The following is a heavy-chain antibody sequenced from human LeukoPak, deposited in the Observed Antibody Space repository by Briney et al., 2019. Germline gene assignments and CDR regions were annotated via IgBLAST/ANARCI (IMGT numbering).Heavy chain of an antibody. J-gene: IGHJ6*03. CDR1: GGSISSYY. CDR3: SRVTPGYYYYMDV. V-gene: IGHV4-59*01. CDR2: IYYSGST. Sequence: SETLSLTCTVSGGSISSYYWSWIRQPPGKGLEWIGYIYYSGSTNYNPSLKSRVTISVDTSKNQFSLKLSSVTAADTAVYYCSRVTPGYYYYMDVWGKGTTVTVSS.